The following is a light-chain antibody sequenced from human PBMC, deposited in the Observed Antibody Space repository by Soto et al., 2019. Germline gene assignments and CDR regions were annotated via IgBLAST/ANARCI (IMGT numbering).Light chain of an antibody. J-gene: IGKJ1*01. CDR3: QQYSTYLWT. V-gene: IGKV1-5*01. CDR2: DAS. Sequence: DIQLAESPSTLSASVGDRVTITCRASRSISNWLSWYQQKPGKAPNRLIYDASNLESGVPSRFSGSGSGTEFTLTITSLQPDDTATYFCQQYSTYLWTFGQGTKVDIK. CDR1: RSISNW.